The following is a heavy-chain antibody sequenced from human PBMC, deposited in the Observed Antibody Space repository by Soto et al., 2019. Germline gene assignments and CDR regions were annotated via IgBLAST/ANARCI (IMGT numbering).Heavy chain of an antibody. J-gene: IGHJ3*02. V-gene: IGHV3-21*06. CDR1: GFSFSSYN. Sequence: EVQLVESGGGLVKPEESLRLSCAASGFSFSSYNMKWVREAPGKGLEWVSSISTSGSYIFYAGSVRGRFTIFRDDAKNSLLLQMNSLRVEDTAVYYCATIGDRDGFDIWGQGTTVIVSS. CDR3: ATIGDRDGFDI. D-gene: IGHD4-17*01. CDR2: ISTSGSYI.